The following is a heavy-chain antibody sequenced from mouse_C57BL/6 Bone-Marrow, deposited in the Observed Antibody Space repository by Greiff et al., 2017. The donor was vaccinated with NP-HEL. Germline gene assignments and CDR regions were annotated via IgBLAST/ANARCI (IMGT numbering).Heavy chain of an antibody. Sequence: EVKLMESGEGLVKPGGSLKLSCAASGFTFSSYAMSWVRQTPEKRLEWVAYISSGGDYIYYADTVKGRFTISRDNARNTLYLQMSSLKSEDTAMYYCTRDYYGFLYFDYWGQGTTLTVSS. CDR1: GFTFSSYA. CDR3: TRDYYGFLYFDY. D-gene: IGHD1-1*01. J-gene: IGHJ2*01. V-gene: IGHV5-9-1*02. CDR2: ISSGGDYI.